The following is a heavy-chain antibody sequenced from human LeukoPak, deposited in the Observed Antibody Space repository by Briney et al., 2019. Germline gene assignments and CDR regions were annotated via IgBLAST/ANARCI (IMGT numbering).Heavy chain of an antibody. J-gene: IGHJ6*03. Sequence: GASVKVSCKASGGTFSSYAISWVRQAPGQGLEWMGGIIPIFGTANYAQKFQGRVTITADKSTSTAYMELSSLRSEDTAVYYCARRKVQLWLSGVHYYYYMDVWGKGTTVTVSS. CDR3: ARRKVQLWLSGVHYYYYMDV. CDR1: GGTFSSYA. CDR2: IIPIFGTA. D-gene: IGHD5-18*01. V-gene: IGHV1-69*06.